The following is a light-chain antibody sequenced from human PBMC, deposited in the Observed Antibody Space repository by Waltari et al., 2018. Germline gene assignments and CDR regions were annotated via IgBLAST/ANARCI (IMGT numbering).Light chain of an antibody. J-gene: IGLJ3*02. CDR3: AAWDDSLSGRV. CDR2: RNN. Sequence: QSVLTQPPSASGTPGQRVTISCSGSRSNIGSNYVYWYQQLPGTAPKLLIYRNNLRPSGVPDRFSCSKSGTSASLAISGLRSEDEADYYCAAWDDSLSGRVFGGGTKVTVL. CDR1: RSNIGSNY. V-gene: IGLV1-47*01.